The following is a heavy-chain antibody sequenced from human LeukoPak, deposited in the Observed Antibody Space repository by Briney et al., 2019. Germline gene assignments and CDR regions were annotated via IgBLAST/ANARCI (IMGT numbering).Heavy chain of an antibody. CDR1: GFTFRSYG. CDR3: ARDKCQKRFLEWLGYYYYGMDV. V-gene: IGHV3-33*01. J-gene: IGHJ6*02. D-gene: IGHD3-3*01. CDR2: IWYDGSNK. Sequence: GRSLRLSCAASGFTFRSYGMHWVRQAPGKGLEWVAIIWYDGSNKYYADSVKGRFTISRDNSKNTLYLQMNSLRAEDTAVYYCARDKCQKRFLEWLGYYYYGMDVWGQGTTVTVSS.